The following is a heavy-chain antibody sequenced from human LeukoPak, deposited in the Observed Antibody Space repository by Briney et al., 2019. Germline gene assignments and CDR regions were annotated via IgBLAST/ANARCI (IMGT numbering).Heavy chain of an antibody. D-gene: IGHD1-20*01. Sequence: GRSLRLSCAASGFTFSSYGMHWVRQAPGKGLEWVSSISSSSSYIYYADSVKGRFTISRDNAKNSLYLQMNSLRAEDTAVYYRARGLLITANWFDPWGQGTLVTVSS. V-gene: IGHV3-21*01. CDR3: ARGLLITANWFDP. CDR1: GFTFSSYG. CDR2: ISSSSSYI. J-gene: IGHJ5*02.